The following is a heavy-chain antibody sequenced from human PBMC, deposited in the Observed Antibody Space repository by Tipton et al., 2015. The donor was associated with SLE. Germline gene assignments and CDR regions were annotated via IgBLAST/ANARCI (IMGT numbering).Heavy chain of an antibody. V-gene: IGHV3-53*05. J-gene: IGHJ6*02. CDR3: ARDSAAGSSYYYGMDV. CDR2: MYTGGTT. Sequence: SLRLSCAASGVPVRSNYMSWVRQAPGKGLEWVSVMYTGGTTDYAESVRGRFTISRDNSKNTMFLQMNNLRIEDTAVYFCARDSAAGSSYYYGMDVWGQGTSVTVSS. D-gene: IGHD6-13*01. CDR1: GVPVRSNY.